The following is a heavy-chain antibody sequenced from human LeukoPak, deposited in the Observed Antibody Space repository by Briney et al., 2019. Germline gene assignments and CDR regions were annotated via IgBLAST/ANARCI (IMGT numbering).Heavy chain of an antibody. D-gene: IGHD6-13*01. CDR3: ARGIAAAGTIVSPSDY. V-gene: IGHV1-8*01. J-gene: IGHJ4*02. CDR2: MNPNSGNT. CDR1: GYTFTSYD. Sequence: ASVKVPCKASGYTFTSYDINWVRQATGQGLEWMGWMNPNSGNTGYAQKFQGRVTMTRNTSISTAYMELSSLRSEDTAVYYCARGIAAAGTIVSPSDYWGQGTLVTVSS.